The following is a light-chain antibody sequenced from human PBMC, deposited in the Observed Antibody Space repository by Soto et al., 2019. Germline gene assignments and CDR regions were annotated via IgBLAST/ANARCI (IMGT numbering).Light chain of an antibody. Sequence: EIVMTQSPATLSVSPGERATRSCRASQSVSSNLAWYQQKPGQAPRLLIYYASTRATGIPARFSGSGSGTEFTLTISSLQSEDFAVYYCQQYNNWPPSWTFGQGTKVE. CDR3: QQYNNWPPSWT. CDR1: QSVSSN. J-gene: IGKJ1*01. V-gene: IGKV3-15*01. CDR2: YAS.